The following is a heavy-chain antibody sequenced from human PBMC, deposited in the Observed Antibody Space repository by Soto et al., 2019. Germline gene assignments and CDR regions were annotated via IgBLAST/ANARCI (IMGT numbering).Heavy chain of an antibody. D-gene: IGHD1-1*01. V-gene: IGHV1-24*01. J-gene: IGHJ1*01. CDR3: AAVERTTRVET. CDR2: CDPENGET. CDR1: GYTLTELC. Sequence: QVRLVQSGAEVKKPGASVKVSCKVSGYTLTELCMHWVRQAPGKGLEWMGGCDPENGETMYAESFQGRVTMTDDTSTDTAYMELSSLTSEDTAMYYCAAVERTTRVETGGQGTLVTVSS.